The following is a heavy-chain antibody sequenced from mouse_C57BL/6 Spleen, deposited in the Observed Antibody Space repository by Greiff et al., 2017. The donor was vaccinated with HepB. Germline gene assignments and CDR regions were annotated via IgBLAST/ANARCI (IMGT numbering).Heavy chain of an antibody. CDR1: GFSLTSYG. CDR3: ALYYGSYYAMDY. V-gene: IGHV2-5*01. D-gene: IGHD2-1*01. J-gene: IGHJ4*01. Sequence: VKVVESGPGLVQPSQSLSITCTVSGFSLTSYGIDWVRQSPGKGLEWLGVIWRGGSTDYNAAFMSRLSITKDNSKSQVFFKMNSLQADDTAIYYCALYYGSYYAMDYWGQGTSVTVSS. CDR2: IWRGGST.